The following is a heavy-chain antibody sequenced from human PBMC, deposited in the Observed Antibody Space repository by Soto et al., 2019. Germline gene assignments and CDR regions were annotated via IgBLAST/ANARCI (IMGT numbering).Heavy chain of an antibody. D-gene: IGHD2-15*01. CDR3: AGRIGYCSGGSCYVHGMDV. CDR2: MNPNSGNT. Sequence: ASVKVSCKASGYTFTSYDINWVRQATGQGLEWMGWMNPNSGNTGYAQKFQGRVTMTRNTSISTAYMELSSLRSEDTAVYYCAGRIGYCSGGSCYVHGMDVWGQGTTVTVSS. CDR1: GYTFTSYD. J-gene: IGHJ6*02. V-gene: IGHV1-8*01.